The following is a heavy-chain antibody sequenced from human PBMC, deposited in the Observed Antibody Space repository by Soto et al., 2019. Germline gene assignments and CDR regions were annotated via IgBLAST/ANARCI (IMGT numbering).Heavy chain of an antibody. Sequence: QLQLQESGSGLVKPSQTLSLTCAVSGGSISSGGYSWSWIRQPPGKGLEWSGYIYHSGSTYYNPSLKSRVTSSVDRSQNQFSLKLSSVTAADTAVYYCASGGDDFWSGPGAFDIWGQGTMVTVSS. CDR1: GGSISSGGYS. CDR3: ASGGDDFWSGPGAFDI. CDR2: IYHSGST. V-gene: IGHV4-30-2*01. J-gene: IGHJ3*02. D-gene: IGHD3-3*01.